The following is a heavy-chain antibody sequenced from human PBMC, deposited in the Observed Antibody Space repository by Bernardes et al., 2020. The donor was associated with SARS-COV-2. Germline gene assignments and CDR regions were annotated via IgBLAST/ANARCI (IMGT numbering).Heavy chain of an antibody. CDR3: ARDGRDGYNNNWFDP. D-gene: IGHD6-25*01. J-gene: IGHJ5*02. V-gene: IGHV3-74*01. CDR2: INTDGSNT. CDR1: GFSFSSYW. Sequence: GGSLRLSCAASGFSFSSYWMHWVRQAPGKGLVWVSRINTDGSNTRDADSVKGRFTISRDNAKNTLYLQMNSLRAEDTAVYYCARDGRDGYNNNWFDPWGQGTLVTVSS.